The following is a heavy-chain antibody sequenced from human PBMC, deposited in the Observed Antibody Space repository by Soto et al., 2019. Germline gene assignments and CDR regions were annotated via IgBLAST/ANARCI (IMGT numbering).Heavy chain of an antibody. CDR3: ARDPLVFRYSSSMYYYYGMDV. D-gene: IGHD6-6*01. J-gene: IGHJ6*02. V-gene: IGHV1-18*01. CDR2: ISAYNGNT. Sequence: ASVKVSCKPSGYTFTSYGISWVRQAPGQGLEWMGWISAYNGNTNYAQKLQGRVTMTTDTSTSTAYMELRSLRSDDTAVYYCARDPLVFRYSSSMYYYYGMDVWG. CDR1: GYTFTSYG.